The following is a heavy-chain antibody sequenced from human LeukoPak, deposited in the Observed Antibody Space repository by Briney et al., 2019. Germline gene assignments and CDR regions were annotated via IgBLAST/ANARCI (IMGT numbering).Heavy chain of an antibody. CDR1: GFTFTSSA. CDR2: IVVGSGNT. V-gene: IGHV1-58*01. Sequence: SVKVSCKASGFTFTSSAVQWVRQARGQRLEWIGWIVVGSGNTNYAQKFQERVTITRDMSTSTAYMELSSLRSEDTAVYYCARGGIAVAAWDYWGQGTLVTVSS. D-gene: IGHD6-19*01. J-gene: IGHJ4*02. CDR3: ARGGIAVAAWDY.